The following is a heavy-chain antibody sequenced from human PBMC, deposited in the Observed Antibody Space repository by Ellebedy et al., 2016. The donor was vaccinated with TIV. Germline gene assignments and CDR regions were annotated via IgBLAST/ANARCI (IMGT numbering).Heavy chain of an antibody. J-gene: IGHJ4*02. CDR3: ARGDNYYYDSSGYYYNY. CDR1: GYTFTSYF. D-gene: IGHD3-22*01. Sequence: ASVKVSCKASGYTFTSYFLYWVRQAPGQGLEWMGIINPASGNSNYAQTFQGRVTMTRDTSTSTVYMELSSLRSEDTAVYYCARGDNYYYDSSGYYYNYWGQGTLVTVSS. CDR2: INPASGNS. V-gene: IGHV1-46*01.